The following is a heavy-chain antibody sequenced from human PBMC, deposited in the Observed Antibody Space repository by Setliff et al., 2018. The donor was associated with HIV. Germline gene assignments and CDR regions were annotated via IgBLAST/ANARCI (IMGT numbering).Heavy chain of an antibody. V-gene: IGHV4-4*07. Sequence: LSLTCTISGGSFGVYRWNWIRQSAGRGLEWIGRIDSSGTTDYKPSLKGRVDISVDTSRNQFSLRVTSVTAADTAVYFCARDRHSSGLGSYGPWGPGILVTVSS. CDR2: IDSSGTT. CDR3: ARDRHSSGLGSYGP. D-gene: IGHD3-10*01. J-gene: IGHJ5*02. CDR1: GGSFGVYR.